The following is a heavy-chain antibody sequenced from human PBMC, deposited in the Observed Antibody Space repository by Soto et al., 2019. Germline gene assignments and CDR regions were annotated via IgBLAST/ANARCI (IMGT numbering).Heavy chain of an antibody. J-gene: IGHJ4*02. CDR2: ISYSVST. CDR3: ARADPDASVGY. V-gene: IGHV4-59*01. CDR1: GGSMSSYY. D-gene: IGHD2-15*01. Sequence: PSETLSLTCTVSGGSMSSYYWTWLRQSPGRGLEWIGYISYSVSTYYNPSLKSRVTISADTSKNQFSLRMNSMIAADTAVYYCARADPDASVGYWGQGTLVTVSS.